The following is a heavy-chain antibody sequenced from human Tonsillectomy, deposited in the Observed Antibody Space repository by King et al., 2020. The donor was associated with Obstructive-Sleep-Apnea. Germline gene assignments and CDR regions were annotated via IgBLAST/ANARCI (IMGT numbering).Heavy chain of an antibody. J-gene: IGHJ6*02. CDR1: GFTFSSYG. CDR3: AKRAPYCSTTSCYGPLYGMDV. CDR2: IRYNGSNK. D-gene: IGHD2-2*01. Sequence: VQLVESGGGVVQPGRSLRLSCAASGFTFSSYGMHWVRQAPGKGLEWVAFIRYNGSNKSYADSVKGRFTISRDKSKNMLYLQMNSLRAEDTAVFYCAKRAPYCSTTSCYGPLYGMDVWGQGTTVIVSS. V-gene: IGHV3-30*02.